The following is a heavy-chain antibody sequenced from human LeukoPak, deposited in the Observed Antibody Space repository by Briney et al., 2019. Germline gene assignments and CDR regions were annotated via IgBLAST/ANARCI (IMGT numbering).Heavy chain of an antibody. CDR2: INHSGST. V-gene: IGHV4-34*01. J-gene: IGHJ3*02. CDR1: GVSFSDNY. D-gene: IGHD6-19*01. Sequence: SETLSLTCAVHGVSFSDNYWNWIRQPPGKGLEWIGEINHSGSTNYNPSLKSRATISVDTSKNQFSLKLSSVTTADTAVYYCARHFFVSVAGIISLPFYAFDIWGQGTMVTVSS. CDR3: ARHFFVSVAGIISLPFYAFDI.